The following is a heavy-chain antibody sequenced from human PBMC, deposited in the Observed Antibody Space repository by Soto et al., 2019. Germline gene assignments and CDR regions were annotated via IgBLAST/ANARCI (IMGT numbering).Heavy chain of an antibody. D-gene: IGHD3-16*01. V-gene: IGHV1-18*01. CDR1: GYPCTNFG. J-gene: IGHJ4*02. CDR2: ISAYNGNT. CDR3: ARGGTPIGY. Sequence: QVQLVQSGAEVKKPVASVKVSCKASGYPCTNFGISWVRQAPGQGLEWMGGISAYNGNTHSAQKFQGRVTMTTDTSTSTAYMEVRSLRFGDTGGYYCARGGTPIGYWGQGTLVTVSS.